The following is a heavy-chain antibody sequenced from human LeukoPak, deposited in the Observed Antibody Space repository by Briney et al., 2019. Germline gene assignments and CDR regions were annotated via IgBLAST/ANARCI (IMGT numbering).Heavy chain of an antibody. Sequence: GASVKVSCKASGYTFTSYGISWVRQAPGQGLEWMGWISAYNGNTNYAQKLQGRVTMTTDTSTSTAYMELRSLRSDDTAVYYCARVTPITMIVVVINGAFDIWGQGTTVTVSS. CDR1: GYTFTSYG. V-gene: IGHV1-18*01. CDR3: ARVTPITMIVVVINGAFDI. CDR2: ISAYNGNT. J-gene: IGHJ3*02. D-gene: IGHD3-22*01.